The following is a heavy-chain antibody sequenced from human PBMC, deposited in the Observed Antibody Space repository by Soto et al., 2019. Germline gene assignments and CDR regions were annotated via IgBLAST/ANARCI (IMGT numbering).Heavy chain of an antibody. CDR1: GFMFSSYW. CDR2: IKSDGIST. J-gene: IGHJ5*02. CDR3: GREGIIGHVDP. D-gene: IGHD1-20*01. V-gene: IGHV3-74*01. Sequence: GGSLRLSCEASGFMFSSYWMHWVRQAPGKGLVWVSRIKSDGISTGYANSVKGRFTISRDNAKNTLYLQMSSLRADDTAVYYCGREGIIGHVDPWGQGTLVTVSS.